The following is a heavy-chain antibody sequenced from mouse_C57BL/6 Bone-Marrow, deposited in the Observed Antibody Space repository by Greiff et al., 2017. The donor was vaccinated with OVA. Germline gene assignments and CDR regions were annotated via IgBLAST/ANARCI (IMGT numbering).Heavy chain of an antibody. Sequence: QVQLQQSGPELVKPGASVKISCKASGYTFTDYYINWVKQRPGQGLEWIGWIYPGSGNTTYNEKFKGKATLTVDTSSSTAYMQLSSQTSDDSAVYFCARHYYGSSRAYWGQGTLVTVSA. D-gene: IGHD1-1*01. V-gene: IGHV1-84*01. CDR1: GYTFTDYY. CDR2: IYPGSGNT. J-gene: IGHJ3*01. CDR3: ARHYYGSSRAY.